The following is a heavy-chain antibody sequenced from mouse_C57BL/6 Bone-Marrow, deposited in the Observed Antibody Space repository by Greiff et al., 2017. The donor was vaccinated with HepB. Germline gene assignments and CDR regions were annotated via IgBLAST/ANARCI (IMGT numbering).Heavy chain of an antibody. CDR1: GFTFSSYA. Sequence: EVKLVESGEGLVKPGGSLKLSCAASGFTFSSYAMSWVRQTPEKRLEWVAYISSGGDYIYYADTVKGRFTISRDNARNTLYLQMSSLKSEDTAMYYCTRDYYVSSPAWFAYWGQGTLVTVSA. J-gene: IGHJ3*01. V-gene: IGHV5-9-1*02. D-gene: IGHD1-1*01. CDR2: ISSGGDYI. CDR3: TRDYYVSSPAWFAY.